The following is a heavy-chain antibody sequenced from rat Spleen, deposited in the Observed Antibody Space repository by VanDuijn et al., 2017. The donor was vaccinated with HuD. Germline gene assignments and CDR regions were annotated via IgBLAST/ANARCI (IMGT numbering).Heavy chain of an antibody. Sequence: EVQLVESGGDSVQPGRSLKLTCAASGFTFSHYGLAWVRQAPTKGLEWVATLSYDGHTTYYRDSVKGRFTISRDIAKSTLYLQMDSLGSEDTATYYCARRHYGYTDYFDYWGQGVMVTVSS. CDR1: GFTFSHYG. J-gene: IGHJ2*01. CDR3: ARRHYGYTDYFDY. CDR2: LSYDGHTT. D-gene: IGHD1-11*01. V-gene: IGHV5-29*01.